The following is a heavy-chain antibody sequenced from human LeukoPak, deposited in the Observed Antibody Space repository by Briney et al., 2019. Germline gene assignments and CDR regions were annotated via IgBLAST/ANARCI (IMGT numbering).Heavy chain of an antibody. J-gene: IGHJ4*02. Sequence: SETLSLTCTVSGGSISSYYWSWIRQPAGKGVEWIGRIYTSGSTNYNPSLKSRVTMSVDTSKNQFSLKLSSVTAADTAVYYCARDTSGKMEGPFDYWGQGTLVTVSS. V-gene: IGHV4-4*07. CDR2: IYTSGST. D-gene: IGHD5-12*01. CDR1: GGSISSYY. CDR3: ARDTSGKMEGPFDY.